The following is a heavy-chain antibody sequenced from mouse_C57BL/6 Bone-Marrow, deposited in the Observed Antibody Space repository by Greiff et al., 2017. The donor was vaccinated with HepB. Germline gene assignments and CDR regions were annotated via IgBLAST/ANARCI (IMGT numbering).Heavy chain of an antibody. V-gene: IGHV5-12*01. Sequence: EVKVEESGGGLVQPGGSLKLSCAASGFTFSDYYMYWVRQTPEKRLEWVAYISNGGGSTYYPDTVKGRFTISRDNAKNTLYLQMSRLKSEDTAMYYCARLTTVVSHWYFDVWGTGTTVTVSS. CDR2: ISNGGGST. D-gene: IGHD1-1*01. J-gene: IGHJ1*03. CDR3: ARLTTVVSHWYFDV. CDR1: GFTFSDYY.